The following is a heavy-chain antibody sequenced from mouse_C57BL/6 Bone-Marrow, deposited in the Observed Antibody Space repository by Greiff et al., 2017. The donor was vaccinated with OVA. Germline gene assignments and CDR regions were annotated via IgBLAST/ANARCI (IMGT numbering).Heavy chain of an antibody. V-gene: IGHV5-17*01. CDR1: GFTFSDYG. Sequence: EVKLMESGGGLVKPGGSLKLSCAASGFTFSDYGMHWVRQAPEKGLEWVAYISSGSSTIYYADTVKGRFTISRDNAKNTLFLQMTSLRSEDTAMYYCARIYYGSSYGAMDYWGQGTSVTVSS. J-gene: IGHJ4*01. D-gene: IGHD1-1*01. CDR2: ISSGSSTI. CDR3: ARIYYGSSYGAMDY.